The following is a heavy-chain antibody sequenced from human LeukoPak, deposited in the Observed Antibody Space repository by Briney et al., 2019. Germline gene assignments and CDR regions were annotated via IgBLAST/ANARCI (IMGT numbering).Heavy chain of an antibody. J-gene: IGHJ6*03. V-gene: IGHV5-51*01. D-gene: IGHD5-24*01. CDR1: GYSFTSYW. Sequence: GESLKISCKGSGYSFTSYWIGRVRQMPGKGLGWVGIIYPGDSDTRYSPSFQGQVTISADKSISTAYLQWSSLKASDTAMYYCARQGLKMAAIPDYYYYYMDVWGKGTTVTVSS. CDR2: IYPGDSDT. CDR3: ARQGLKMAAIPDYYYYYMDV.